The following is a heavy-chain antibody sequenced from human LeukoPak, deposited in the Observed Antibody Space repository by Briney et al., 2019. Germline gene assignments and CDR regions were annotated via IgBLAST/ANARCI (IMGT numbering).Heavy chain of an antibody. V-gene: IGHV3-48*03. CDR1: GFTFSSYE. Sequence: GGSLRLSCAASGFTFSSYEMNWVRQAPGKGLGWVSYISSSGSPIYYADSVKGRFVISRDNAKNSLYLQMNSLRAEDTAVYYCAREIRPDYYDSIGYYFGGQGTLVTVSS. J-gene: IGHJ4*02. CDR2: ISSSGSPI. CDR3: AREIRPDYYDSIGYYF. D-gene: IGHD3-22*01.